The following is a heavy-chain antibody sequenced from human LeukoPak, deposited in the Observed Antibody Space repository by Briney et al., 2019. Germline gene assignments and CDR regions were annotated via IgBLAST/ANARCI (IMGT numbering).Heavy chain of an antibody. D-gene: IGHD5-12*01. V-gene: IGHV3-23*01. CDR1: GFTFNTYA. Sequence: PGGSLRLSCAASGFTFNTYAMSWVRQAPGKGLEWVSSIGGVGGTYYADSLKGRFTISRDNSKNTLYLQMNSLRAEDTAVYYCAKGNSGYNSGYYYHFFDYWGQGTLVTVSS. CDR3: AKGNSGYNSGYYYHFFDY. CDR2: IGGVGGT. J-gene: IGHJ4*02.